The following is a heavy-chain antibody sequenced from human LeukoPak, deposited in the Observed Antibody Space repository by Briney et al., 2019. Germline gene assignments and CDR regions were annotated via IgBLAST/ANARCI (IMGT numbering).Heavy chain of an antibody. D-gene: IGHD2/OR15-2a*01. CDR2: ISGSGGST. V-gene: IGHV3-23*01. CDR1: GFTFSMYA. CDR3: ASFGRSDDAFDI. J-gene: IGHJ3*02. Sequence: GGSLRLSCAVSGFTFSMYAMAWVRQAPGKGLEWVSAISGSGGSTYYADSVKGRFTISRDNSKNTLYLQMNSLRAEDTAVYYCASFGRSDDAFDIWGQGTVVTVSS.